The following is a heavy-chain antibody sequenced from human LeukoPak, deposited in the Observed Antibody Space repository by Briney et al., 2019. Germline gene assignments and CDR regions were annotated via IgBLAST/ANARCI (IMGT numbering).Heavy chain of an antibody. V-gene: IGHV6-1*01. CDR1: GDSVSSNSAA. CDR3: ARDGYTTTVTTDPYIAFDP. CDR2: TYYRSKWYN. J-gene: IGHJ5*02. Sequence: SQTLSLTCAISGDSVSSNSAAWNWIRQSPSRGLEWLGRTYYRSKWYNDYAVSVKSRITINPDTSKNQFSLQLNSVTPEDTAGYYCARDGYTTTVTTDPYIAFDPWGQGTLVTVSS. D-gene: IGHD4-17*01.